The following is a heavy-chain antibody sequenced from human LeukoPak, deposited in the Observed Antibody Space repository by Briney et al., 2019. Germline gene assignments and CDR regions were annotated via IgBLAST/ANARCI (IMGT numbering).Heavy chain of an antibody. CDR2: ISSSSSMI. CDR1: GFTFSRYS. Sequence: GGSLRLSCAASGFTFSRYSMNWDRQAPGKGLEWVSYISSSSSMIYYADSVKGRFTISRDNAKNSLYLQMKSLRDEDTTIYYCARDYGDLPARVPYFDYWGQGTLVTVSS. D-gene: IGHD4-17*01. CDR3: ARDYGDLPARVPYFDY. J-gene: IGHJ4*02. V-gene: IGHV3-48*02.